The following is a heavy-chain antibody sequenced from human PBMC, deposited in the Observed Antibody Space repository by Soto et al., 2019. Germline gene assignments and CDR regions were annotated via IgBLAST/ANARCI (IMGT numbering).Heavy chain of an antibody. D-gene: IGHD4-17*01. Sequence: QLQLRESGPGLVKPSETLSLTCTVSGGSISGGVGGLYYWSWIRQPPGKGLEWIGYIYDSGSTYYKPALKSRVTISVDTSENQFSLRLSSVTAADTAVYYCAREVIPLTTDWYFDLWGRGTLVTVSS. V-gene: IGHV4-30-4*01. CDR2: IYDSGST. J-gene: IGHJ2*01. CDR1: GGSISGGVGGLYY. CDR3: AREVIPLTTDWYFDL.